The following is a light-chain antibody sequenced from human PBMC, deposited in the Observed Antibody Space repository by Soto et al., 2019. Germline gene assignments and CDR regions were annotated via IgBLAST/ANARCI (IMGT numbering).Light chain of an antibody. CDR1: QTISSW. V-gene: IGKV1-5*01. J-gene: IGKJ1*01. CDR3: QQYYYYPWT. CDR2: DAS. Sequence: DIQMTQSPATLSASVGDRVTVTCRASQTISSWLAWYQQKPGKAPKLLIYDASTLESGVPSRFSGSGSGTEFTLIIDSLQPDDFASYYCQQYYYYPWTFGQGTKVEIK.